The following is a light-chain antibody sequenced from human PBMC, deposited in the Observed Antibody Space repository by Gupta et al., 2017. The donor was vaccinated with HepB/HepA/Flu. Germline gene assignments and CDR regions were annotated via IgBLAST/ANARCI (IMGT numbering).Light chain of an antibody. J-gene: IGLJ1*01. CDR1: NSDVGRYDY. CDR3: SSYTSASTQV. CDR2: DVS. Sequence: QSALTQPASVSGSPGQSITISCTGTNSDVGRYDYVSWYQQHPGKVPKMITYDVSNRLSGVSSRFSGSKSGNTASLTISGLQAEDEADFYCSSYTSASTQVFGTGTKVTVL. V-gene: IGLV2-14*03.